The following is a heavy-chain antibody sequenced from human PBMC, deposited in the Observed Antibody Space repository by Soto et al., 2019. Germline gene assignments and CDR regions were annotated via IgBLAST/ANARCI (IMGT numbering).Heavy chain of an antibody. J-gene: IGHJ2*01. Sequence: QVQLQESGPGLVKPSETLSLTCTVSGGSISSYYWSWIRQPPGKGLEWIGYIYSSGSTDYNPSLESRVAISVDTSENQFSLHLSSVTAADTAVYYCVRNPGSGWYPWYFDLWGRGTLVTVSS. V-gene: IGHV4-59*01. D-gene: IGHD6-19*01. CDR2: IYSSGST. CDR3: VRNPGSGWYPWYFDL. CDR1: GGSISSYY.